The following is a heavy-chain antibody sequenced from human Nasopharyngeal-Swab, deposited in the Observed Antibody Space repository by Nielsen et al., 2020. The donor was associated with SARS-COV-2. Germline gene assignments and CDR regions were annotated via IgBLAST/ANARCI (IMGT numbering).Heavy chain of an antibody. D-gene: IGHD2-15*01. Sequence: GESLKISCAASGFTFNTYWMNWARQAPGMGLEWVANIKEDGSQKNYADSVKGRFTISRDNAKSTVYLQMSSLSADDTAVYYCTRGPDFVVAVADYWGQGTLVTLSS. CDR3: TRGPDFVVAVADY. CDR2: IKEDGSQK. J-gene: IGHJ4*02. CDR1: GFTFNTYW. V-gene: IGHV3-7*01.